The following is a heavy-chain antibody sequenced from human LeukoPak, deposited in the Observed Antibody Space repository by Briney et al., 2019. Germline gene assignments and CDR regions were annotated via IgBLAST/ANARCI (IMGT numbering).Heavy chain of an antibody. D-gene: IGHD2-21*01. Sequence: ASVTVSFKPSGGTFSSFAISWVRQAPGQGLEWMGGIIPLFGTATYSQMFQGRVTITTDESTSTAYMDLSSLKSEDTAVYYCARLMTSYYYFDYWGQGTLVNVSS. CDR1: GGTFSSFA. J-gene: IGHJ4*02. CDR2: IIPLFGTA. CDR3: ARLMTSYYYFDY. V-gene: IGHV1-69*05.